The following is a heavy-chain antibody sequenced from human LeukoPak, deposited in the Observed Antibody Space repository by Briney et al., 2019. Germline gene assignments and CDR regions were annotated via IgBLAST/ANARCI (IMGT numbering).Heavy chain of an antibody. CDR1: GGSISSYY. J-gene: IGHJ4*02. Sequence: SKTLSLTCTVSGGSISSYYWSWIRQPAGKGLEWIGRIYTSGSTNYNPSLKSRVTMSVDTSKNQFSLELSSVTAADTAVYYCAREDDYYDSSGYYRYWGQGTLVTVSS. D-gene: IGHD3-22*01. V-gene: IGHV4-4*07. CDR2: IYTSGST. CDR3: AREDDYYDSSGYYRY.